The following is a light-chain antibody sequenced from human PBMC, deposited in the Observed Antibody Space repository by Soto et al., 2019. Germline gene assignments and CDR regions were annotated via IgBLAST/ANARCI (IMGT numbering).Light chain of an antibody. CDR3: QSYDSSLSAYV. CDR1: SSNIGAGYD. V-gene: IGLV1-40*01. J-gene: IGLJ1*01. CDR2: GNS. Sequence: VLAQPPSVSGAPGQKVTISCTGSSSNIGAGYDLHWYQQLPGTAPKLLLYGNSNRPSGVPDRFSGSKSGTSASLAITGLQAEDEADYYCQSYDSSLSAYVFGTGTRSPS.